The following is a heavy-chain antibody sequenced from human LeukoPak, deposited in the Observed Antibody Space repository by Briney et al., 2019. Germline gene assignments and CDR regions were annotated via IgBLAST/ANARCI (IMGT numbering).Heavy chain of an antibody. J-gene: IGHJ4*02. CDR2: ISYDGSNK. Sequence: GRSLRLSCAASGFTFSSYGMHWVRQAPGKGLEWVAVISYDGSNKYYADSVKGRFTISRDNSKNTLYLQMNSLRAEDTAAYYCAKDPFDYWGQGTLVTVSS. CDR3: AKDPFDY. V-gene: IGHV3-30*18. CDR1: GFTFSSYG.